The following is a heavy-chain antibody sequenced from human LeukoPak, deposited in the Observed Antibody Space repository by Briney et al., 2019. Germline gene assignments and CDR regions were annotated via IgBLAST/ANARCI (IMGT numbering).Heavy chain of an antibody. Sequence: XKAXXGTFSSYAISWVRQAPGQGLEWMGGIIPIFGTANYAQKFQGRVTITTDESTSTAYMELSSLRSEDTAVYYCARDDCSGGSCFGYWGQGTLVTVSS. CDR2: IIPIFGTA. J-gene: IGHJ4*02. V-gene: IGHV1-69*05. CDR1: XGTFSSYA. D-gene: IGHD2-15*01. CDR3: ARDDCSGGSCFGY.